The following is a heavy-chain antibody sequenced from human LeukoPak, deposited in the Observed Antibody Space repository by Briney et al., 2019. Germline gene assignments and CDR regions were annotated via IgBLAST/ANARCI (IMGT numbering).Heavy chain of an antibody. J-gene: IGHJ4*02. CDR2: IRSKAYGGTA. D-gene: IGHD3-9*01. CDR1: GFTFGDHS. CDR3: TREIRYFDWFQADY. Sequence: GGSLRLSCTASGFTFGDHSVSWFRQAPGNGLEWVGFIRSKAYGGTAEYAASVKGRFTISRDDSKSVAYLQMDSLKTEDTAVYYCTREIRYFDWFQADYWGQGTLVTVSS. V-gene: IGHV3-49*03.